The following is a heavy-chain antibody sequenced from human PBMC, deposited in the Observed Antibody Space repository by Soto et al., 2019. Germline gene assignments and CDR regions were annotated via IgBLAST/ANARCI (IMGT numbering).Heavy chain of an antibody. Sequence: QVQLVESGGGVVQPGRSLRLSCAASGFTFSTYAMHWVRQAPGKGLEWVAVISYDGSNKHYAYSVKGRFTISRDNSKNTLHLQMTSLRAEDTAVYYCARTPVIDIVVPPDYWGQGTLVTVSS. CDR1: GFTFSTYA. CDR2: ISYDGSNK. V-gene: IGHV3-30*04. D-gene: IGHD2-15*01. CDR3: ARTPVIDIVVPPDY. J-gene: IGHJ4*02.